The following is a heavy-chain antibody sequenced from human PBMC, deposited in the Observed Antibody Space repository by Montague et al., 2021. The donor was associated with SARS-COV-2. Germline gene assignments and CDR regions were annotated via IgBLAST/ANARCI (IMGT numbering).Heavy chain of an antibody. CDR1: GFSPISDGVG. Sequence: PALVKPTQTLTLTCTFSGFSPISDGVGVGWIRQPPGKALEWLALIFWNDDKRYNSSFKNRLTVTKNTSKNQVVLTMTNMDPLDTGTYYCAHSLLFSSLRGFDSWGQGTLVTVAS. CDR3: AHSLLFSSLRGFDS. CDR2: IFWNDDK. J-gene: IGHJ4*02. V-gene: IGHV2-5*01.